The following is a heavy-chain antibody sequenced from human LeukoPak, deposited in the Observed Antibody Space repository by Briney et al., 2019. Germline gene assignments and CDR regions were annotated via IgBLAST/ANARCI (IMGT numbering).Heavy chain of an antibody. Sequence: PGGPLRLSCTPSGQKYAPYCVKWPPHATGEAREGGAHKKRGGRGEGCVASVKGRFTISRDNARNSLYLQMNGLRAEDTAVYYCARDTPLREVAPEARAHYYYYYGMDVWGQGTTVTVSS. D-gene: IGHD2-2*01. CDR3: ARDTPLREVAPEARAHYYYYYGMDV. V-gene: IGHV3-7*01. CDR2: KKRGGRGE. J-gene: IGHJ6*02. CDR1: GQKYAPYC.